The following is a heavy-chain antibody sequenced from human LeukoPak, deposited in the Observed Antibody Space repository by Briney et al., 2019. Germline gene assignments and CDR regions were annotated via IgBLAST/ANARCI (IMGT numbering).Heavy chain of an antibody. V-gene: IGHV4-31*03. D-gene: IGHD5-12*01. Sequence: PSETLSLTCTVSGASISSGGYYWSWIRQHPGKGLEWIGYIYYSGSTYYYNPSLKSRVTISIDTSKNQFSLELTSVTAADTAVYYCARGNSGGYDYEDYWGQGTLVTVSS. CDR3: ARGNSGGYDYEDY. CDR2: IYYSGSTY. CDR1: GASISSGGYY. J-gene: IGHJ4*02.